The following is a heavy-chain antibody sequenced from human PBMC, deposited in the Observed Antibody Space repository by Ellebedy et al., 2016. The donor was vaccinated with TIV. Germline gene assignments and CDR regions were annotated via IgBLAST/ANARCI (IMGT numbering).Heavy chain of an antibody. Sequence: MPSETLSLTCSVSGGSISSNSFYWGWIRQPPGKGLEWIGSFYYSVSAYSGSTHHNPSLGGRVPISVDTSKNQFSLKLRSATAADTAIYYCARHGVAAPPWFDPWGQGILVTVSS. V-gene: IGHV4-39*01. CDR3: ARHGVAAPPWFDP. CDR2: FYYSVSAYSGST. J-gene: IGHJ5*02. D-gene: IGHD6-13*01. CDR1: GGSISSNSFY.